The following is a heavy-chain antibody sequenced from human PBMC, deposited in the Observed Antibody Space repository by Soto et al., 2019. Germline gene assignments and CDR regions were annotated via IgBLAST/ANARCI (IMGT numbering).Heavy chain of an antibody. D-gene: IGHD4-17*01. Sequence: EVQLLESGGGLVQPGGSLRLSCEASGFSFSNYALSWVRQSPGKGLEWVSTFSAGGRAYYADSVKGRFTSAKDTSKNTLHLQASSLRAEDTAVYYCAKESMPEHYGDTLFDYCGQGTRVTVSS. J-gene: IGHJ4*02. CDR3: AKESMPEHYGDTLFDY. V-gene: IGHV3-23*01. CDR2: FSAGGRA. CDR1: GFSFSNYA.